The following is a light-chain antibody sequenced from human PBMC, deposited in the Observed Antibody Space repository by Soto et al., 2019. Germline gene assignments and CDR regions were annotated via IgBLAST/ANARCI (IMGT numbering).Light chain of an antibody. CDR1: QSVDSN. CDR2: GAS. J-gene: IGKJ2*01. V-gene: IGKV3-15*01. CDR3: HQYNNWPLYT. Sequence: ETVMTQSPATLSVSPGERVTLSCRASQSVDSNLAWYQQKPGQAPRLLIYGASTRATGVPARFSGSGSGTEFTLTISSLQSEDFAVYYCHQYNNWPLYTFGQGTKLEIK.